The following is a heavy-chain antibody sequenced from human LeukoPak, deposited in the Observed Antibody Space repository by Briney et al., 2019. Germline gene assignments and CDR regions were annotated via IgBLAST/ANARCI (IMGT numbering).Heavy chain of an antibody. V-gene: IGHV3-30*04. Sequence: PGGSLRLSCAASGFTFSSYAMHWVRQAPGKGLEWVAVISYDGSNKYYADSVKGRFTISRDNSQNTLYLQMNRLRAEDTAVYYCARGPTPYSSGWDYWGQGTLVTVSS. CDR2: ISYDGSNK. CDR1: GFTFSSYA. J-gene: IGHJ4*02. D-gene: IGHD6-19*01. CDR3: ARGPTPYSSGWDY.